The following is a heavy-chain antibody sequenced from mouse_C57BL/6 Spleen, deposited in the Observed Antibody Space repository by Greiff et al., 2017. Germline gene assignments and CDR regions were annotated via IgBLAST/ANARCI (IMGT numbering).Heavy chain of an antibody. D-gene: IGHD2-1*01. CDR3: AREGNRAMDY. CDR2: INYDGSST. CDR1: GFTFSDYY. V-gene: IGHV5-16*01. J-gene: IGHJ4*01. Sequence: EVMLVESEGGLVQPGSSMKLSCTASGFTFSDYYMAWVRQVPEKGLEWVANINYDGSSTYYLDTLKSRFLISRDNAKNILYLQMSSLKSEDTATYYCAREGNRAMDYWGQGTSVTVSS.